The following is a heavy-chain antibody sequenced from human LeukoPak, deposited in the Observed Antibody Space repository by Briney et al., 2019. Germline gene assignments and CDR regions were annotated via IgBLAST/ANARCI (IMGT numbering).Heavy chain of an antibody. Sequence: SETLSLTCVVYGGSFSGYYWSWIRQPPGKGLEWIGEINHSGSTNYNPSLKSRVTISVDTSKNQFSLKLSSVTAEDTAVYYCARKIPCSGGSCYPINIWGQGTMVTVSS. J-gene: IGHJ3*02. CDR3: ARKIPCSGGSCYPINI. D-gene: IGHD2-15*01. CDR1: GGSFSGYY. CDR2: INHSGST. V-gene: IGHV4-34*01.